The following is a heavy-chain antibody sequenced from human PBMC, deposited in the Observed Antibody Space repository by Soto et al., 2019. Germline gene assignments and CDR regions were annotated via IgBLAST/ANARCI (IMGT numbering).Heavy chain of an antibody. J-gene: IGHJ4*02. D-gene: IGHD6-25*01. CDR1: GYTFTSYA. CDR2: INAGNGNT. Sequence: ASVKASCKTSGYTFTSYAMHCVRQAPGQRLEWMGWINAGNGNTKYSQKFQGRVTITRDTSASTAYMELSSLRSEDTAVYYCARSLGIAAVDYWGQGTLVTVSS. V-gene: IGHV1-3*01. CDR3: ARSLGIAAVDY.